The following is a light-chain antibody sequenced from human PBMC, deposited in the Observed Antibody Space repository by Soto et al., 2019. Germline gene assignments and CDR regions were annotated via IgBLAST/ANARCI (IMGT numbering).Light chain of an antibody. CDR3: QNYKSAPFT. V-gene: IGKV1-27*01. J-gene: IGKJ4*01. Sequence: DIQMTQSPSSLSASVGDRVTITCRASQGITNYLAWYQQKLGRIPKLLIYAASTLHSGVPSRFSGSGSGTDFTLTISSLQPEDVATYYCQNYKSAPFTFGGGAKVEIK. CDR1: QGITNY. CDR2: AAS.